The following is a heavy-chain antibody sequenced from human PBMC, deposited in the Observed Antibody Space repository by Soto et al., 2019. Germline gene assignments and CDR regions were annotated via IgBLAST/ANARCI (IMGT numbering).Heavy chain of an antibody. J-gene: IGHJ5*02. D-gene: IGHD6-13*01. Sequence: QVQLQQWGAGLLKPSETLSLTCAVYGGSFSGYYWSWIRQPPGKGLEWIGEINHSGSTNYNPSFKSRVTISVDTSKNQFSLKLSSVTAADTAVYYCARPVSRVAAAGHWFDPWGQGTLVTVSS. CDR2: INHSGST. V-gene: IGHV4-34*01. CDR1: GGSFSGYY. CDR3: ARPVSRVAAAGHWFDP.